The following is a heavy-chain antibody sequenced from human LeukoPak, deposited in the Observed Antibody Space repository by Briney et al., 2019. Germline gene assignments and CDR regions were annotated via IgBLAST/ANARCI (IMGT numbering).Heavy chain of an antibody. Sequence: GASVKVSCKASGYTFTSYGISWVRQAPGKGLEWMGWISGYNGNTNYAQKLQGRVTMTTDTSTSTVYMELRSLRSDDTAVYYCARNLSPSSGWWKGSEGNWFDPWGQGTLVTVSS. D-gene: IGHD6-19*01. CDR1: GYTFTSYG. V-gene: IGHV1-18*01. CDR2: ISGYNGNT. CDR3: ARNLSPSSGWWKGSEGNWFDP. J-gene: IGHJ5*02.